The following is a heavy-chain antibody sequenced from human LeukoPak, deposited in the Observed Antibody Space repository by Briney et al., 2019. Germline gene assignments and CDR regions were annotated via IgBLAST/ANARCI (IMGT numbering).Heavy chain of an antibody. V-gene: IGHV4-38-2*02. J-gene: IGHJ4*02. CDR1: GYSISSGYY. CDR3: ARVGPVITIFGANNYFDY. D-gene: IGHD3-3*01. Sequence: SETLSLTCTASGYSISSGYYWGWLRPPPGKRLEWIGSIYHSGSTYYNPSLKSRVTISVDTSKNQFSLKLSSVTAADTAVYYCARVGPVITIFGANNYFDYWGQGTLVTVSS. CDR2: IYHSGST.